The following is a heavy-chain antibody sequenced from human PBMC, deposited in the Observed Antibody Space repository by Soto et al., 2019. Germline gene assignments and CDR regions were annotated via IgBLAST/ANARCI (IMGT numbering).Heavy chain of an antibody. CDR3: TTGYSNYELYDYYYNDMDV. CDR2: IRSKANSYAT. J-gene: IGHJ6*03. CDR1: GFTFSGSA. V-gene: IGHV3-73*01. Sequence: PGGSLRLSCAASGFTFSGSAMHWVRQASGKGLEWVGRIRSKANSYATAYAASVKGRFTISRDDSKNTAYLQMNSLKTEDTAVYYCTTGYSNYELYDYYYNDMDVCCKGTTVTVS. D-gene: IGHD4-4*01.